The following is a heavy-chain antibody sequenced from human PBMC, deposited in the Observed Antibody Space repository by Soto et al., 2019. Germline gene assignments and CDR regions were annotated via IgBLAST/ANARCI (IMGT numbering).Heavy chain of an antibody. CDR3: ARVGGNDYYDSSGYYANYYYYGMDV. J-gene: IGHJ6*02. V-gene: IGHV1-46*01. Sequence: ASVKVSCKASGYTFTSYYMHWVRQAPGQGLEWMGIINPSGGSTSYAQKFQGRVTMTRDTSTSTVYMELSSLRSEDTAVYYCARVGGNDYYDSSGYYANYYYYGMDVWGQGTTVTVSS. CDR1: GYTFTSYY. CDR2: INPSGGST. D-gene: IGHD3-22*01.